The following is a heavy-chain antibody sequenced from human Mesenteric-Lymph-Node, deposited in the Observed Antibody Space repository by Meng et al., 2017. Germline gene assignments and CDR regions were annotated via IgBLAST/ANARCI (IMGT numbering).Heavy chain of an antibody. CDR3: ARDLVRDIVVVPAAIRGEGRKYY. D-gene: IGHD2-2*01. CDR2: ISISSIYI. J-gene: IGHJ4*02. Sequence: GESLKISCAASGFTFSSYSMNWVRQAPGQGLEWVSSISISSIYIYYADSVKGRFTISRDNAKNSLYLQMNSLRDEDTAVYYCARDLVRDIVVVPAAIRGEGRKYYWGQGTLVTVSS. CDR1: GFTFSSYS. V-gene: IGHV3-21*01.